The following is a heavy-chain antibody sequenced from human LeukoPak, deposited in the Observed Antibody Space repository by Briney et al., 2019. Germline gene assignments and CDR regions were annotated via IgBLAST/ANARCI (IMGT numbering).Heavy chain of an antibody. D-gene: IGHD3-10*01. CDR3: ARGPAWFGELFFAFDI. V-gene: IGHV3-33*01. Sequence: PGGSLRLSCAASGFSFSGYGMHWVRQAPGKGLEWVGAIWYDGSQKNYGDSAKGRFTISRDNSKNTLYLQMNSLRAEDTAMYYCARGPAWFGELFFAFDIWGQGTMVTVSS. CDR2: IWYDGSQK. J-gene: IGHJ3*02. CDR1: GFSFSGYG.